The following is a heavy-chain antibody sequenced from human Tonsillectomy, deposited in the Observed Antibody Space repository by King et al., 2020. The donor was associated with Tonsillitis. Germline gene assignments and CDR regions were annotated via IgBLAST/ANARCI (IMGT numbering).Heavy chain of an antibody. D-gene: IGHD5-24*01. Sequence: VQLQESGPGLVKPSETLSLTCTVSGYSISSGYYWGWIRQPPGKGLEWIGSIYHSGSTYYNPSLKSRVTISVDTSKNQFSLKLSSVTAADTAVYYCARVTDRDGYNFGHFDYWGQGTLVTVAS. V-gene: IGHV4-38-2*02. J-gene: IGHJ4*02. CDR3: ARVTDRDGYNFGHFDY. CDR1: GYSISSGYY. CDR2: IYHSGST.